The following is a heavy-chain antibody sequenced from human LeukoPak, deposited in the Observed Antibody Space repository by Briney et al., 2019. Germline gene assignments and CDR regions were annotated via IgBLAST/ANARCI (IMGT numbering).Heavy chain of an antibody. CDR2: IYYSGST. CDR3: ARDIGFRGYSLSGGFDP. CDR1: GGSISSGGYY. D-gene: IGHD5-18*01. Sequence: SETLSLTCTVSGGSISSGGYYWSWNRQHPGKGLEWIGYIYYSGSTYYNPSLKSRVTISVDTSKNQFSLKLSSVTAADTAVYYCARDIGFRGYSLSGGFDPWGQGTLVTVSS. J-gene: IGHJ5*02. V-gene: IGHV4-31*03.